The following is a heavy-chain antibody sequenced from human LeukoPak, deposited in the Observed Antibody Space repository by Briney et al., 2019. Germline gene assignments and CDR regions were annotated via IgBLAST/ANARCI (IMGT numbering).Heavy chain of an antibody. Sequence: GGSLRLSCAASGFTFSIFGMHWVRQAPGTGLEWVALMSNDGVNRYYADSVKGRFTISRDNSKNTLYLQMNSLRAEDTALYYCAKERGYSGYFDYWGLGTLVTVSS. CDR3: AKERGYSGYFDY. CDR1: GFTFSIFG. V-gene: IGHV3-30*18. D-gene: IGHD5-12*01. J-gene: IGHJ4*02. CDR2: MSNDGVNR.